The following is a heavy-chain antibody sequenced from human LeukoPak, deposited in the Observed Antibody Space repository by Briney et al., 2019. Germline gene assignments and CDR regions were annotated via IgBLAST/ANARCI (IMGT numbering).Heavy chain of an antibody. D-gene: IGHD3-3*01. Sequence: SETLSLTCTVSGGSISSYYWSWIRQPPGKGLEWIGYIYYSGSTNYNPSLKSRVTISVDTSKNQFSLKLSSVTAADTAVYYCARDRRYDFWSGYDAFDIWGQGTMVPVSS. CDR1: GGSISSYY. CDR3: ARDRRYDFWSGYDAFDI. J-gene: IGHJ3*02. CDR2: IYYSGST. V-gene: IGHV4-59*01.